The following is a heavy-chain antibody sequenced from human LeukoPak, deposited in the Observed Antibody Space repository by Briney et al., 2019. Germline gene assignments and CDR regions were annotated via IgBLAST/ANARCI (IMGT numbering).Heavy chain of an antibody. CDR1: GASIRSYS. D-gene: IGHD1-26*01. Sequence: SETLSLTCSVSGASIRSYSWSWLRQPAGKGLEWIGRIHTSASTEYNPSLKSRVTMSVDTSKNQFSLKLNSVTVADTAVYFCARDDNSEYSDDAFDIWGQGTLVTVSS. CDR2: IHTSAST. V-gene: IGHV4-4*07. CDR3: ARDDNSEYSDDAFDI. J-gene: IGHJ3*02.